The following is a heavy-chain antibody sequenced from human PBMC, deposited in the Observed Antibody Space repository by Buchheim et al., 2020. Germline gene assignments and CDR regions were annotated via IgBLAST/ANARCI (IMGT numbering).Heavy chain of an antibody. V-gene: IGHV1-46*01. CDR3: ARGDNWNDSDY. CDR1: GYIFTAYY. CDR2: INPSSGST. J-gene: IGHJ4*02. D-gene: IGHD1-20*01. Sequence: VQLVQSGAEVKKPGASVKVSCKASGYIFTAYYMNWVRQAPGQGLEWMGIINPSSGSTSYAQKFQGRVTLTMDTSRIIVYMELSSLTSEDTAMYYCARGDNWNDSDYWGQGTL.